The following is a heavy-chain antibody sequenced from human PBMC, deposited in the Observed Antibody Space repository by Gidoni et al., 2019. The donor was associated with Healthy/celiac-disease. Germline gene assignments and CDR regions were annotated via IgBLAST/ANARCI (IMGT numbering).Heavy chain of an antibody. CDR1: GGTFRTYT. Sequence: QVQLVQSGAEGQKPGSSVTVSCTAFGGTFRTYTISWVRQAPGQGLEWMGRIIPILGIANDAQKFQGRVTITADKSTSTAYMELSSLRSEDTAVYYCARDRGDSGWASWGQGTLVTVSS. D-gene: IGHD6-19*01. CDR2: IIPILGIA. CDR3: ARDRGDSGWAS. V-gene: IGHV1-69*08. J-gene: IGHJ4*02.